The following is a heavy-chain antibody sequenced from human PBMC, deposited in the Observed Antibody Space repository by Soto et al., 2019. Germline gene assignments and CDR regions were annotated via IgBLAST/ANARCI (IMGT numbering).Heavy chain of an antibody. J-gene: IGHJ3*02. D-gene: IGHD2-8*02. CDR3: AAGYSTGLDAFDI. CDR1: GYNFANFW. CDR2: IFPGDSDT. Sequence: GESLKISCKGSGYNFANFWVGWVRQMPGKGLEWMGMIFPGDSDTKNSPSLEGQITMSVDKSDSSAYLQWRSLKASDTAIYYCAAGYSTGLDAFDIWGQGTMVTVSS. V-gene: IGHV5-51*01.